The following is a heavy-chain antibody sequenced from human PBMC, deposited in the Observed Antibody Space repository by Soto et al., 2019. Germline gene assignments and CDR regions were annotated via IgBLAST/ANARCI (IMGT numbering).Heavy chain of an antibody. CDR1: GFPFNNYG. CDR2: VSKSDYT. V-gene: IGHV3-21*04. CDR3: AREDSIIIPAVSDF. D-gene: IGHD2-2*01. J-gene: IGHJ4*02. Sequence: GSLRLSCVVYGFPFNNYGINWVRQAPGKGLEWVSTVSKSDYTYYSDLVKGRFTISRDNAKNTVSLQMNTLRAEDTAVYFCAREDSIIIPAVSDFWGQGTLVTVSS.